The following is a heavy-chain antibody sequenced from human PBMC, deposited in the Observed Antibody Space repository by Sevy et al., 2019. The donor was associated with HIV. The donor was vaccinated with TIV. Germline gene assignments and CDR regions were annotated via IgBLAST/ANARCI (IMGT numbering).Heavy chain of an antibody. Sequence: GGSLRLSCAASGFNVSSNYMNWIRQAPGKGLEWVSVIYSGANTYYADSVKGRFTISGDTSKNTLYLQMNSLRAEDTAVYYCARDSITYYYDSSGYYTSGYGMDVWGQGTTVTVSS. CDR3: ARDSITYYYDSSGYYTSGYGMDV. CDR1: GFNVSSNY. V-gene: IGHV3-53*01. J-gene: IGHJ6*02. D-gene: IGHD3-22*01. CDR2: IYSGANT.